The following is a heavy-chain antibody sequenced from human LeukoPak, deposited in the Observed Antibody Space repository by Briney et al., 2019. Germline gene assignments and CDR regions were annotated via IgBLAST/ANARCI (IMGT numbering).Heavy chain of an antibody. CDR3: ARDFTPQRRHGSGSYWGHTGFDP. D-gene: IGHD3-10*01. V-gene: IGHV4-59*12. CDR2: IYYSGST. J-gene: IGHJ5*02. Sequence: SETLSLTCTVSGGSISSYYWSWIRQPPGKGLEWIGYIYYSGSTNYNPSLKSRVTISVDTSKNQFSLKLSSVTAADTAVYYCARDFTPQRRHGSGSYWGHTGFDPWGQGTLVTVSS. CDR1: GGSISSYY.